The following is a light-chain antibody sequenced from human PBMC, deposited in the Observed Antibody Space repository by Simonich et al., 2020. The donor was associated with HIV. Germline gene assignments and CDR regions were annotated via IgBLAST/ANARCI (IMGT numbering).Light chain of an antibody. CDR3: QQYNSYSWT. J-gene: IGKJ1*01. V-gene: IGKV1-5*03. CDR2: KAS. CDR1: QTISSW. Sequence: DIQMTQSPSTLSASVGERVTITCRASQTISSWLAWYQQKPGKAPKLRIYKASSLESGVPSRFSGSGSGTEFTLTISSLQPDDFATYYCQQYNSYSWTFGQGTKVEIK.